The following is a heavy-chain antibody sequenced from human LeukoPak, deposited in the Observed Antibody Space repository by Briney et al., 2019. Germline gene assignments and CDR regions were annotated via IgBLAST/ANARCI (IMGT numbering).Heavy chain of an antibody. CDR1: GFTFSTYS. V-gene: IGHV3-21*01. Sequence: GGSLRLSCAASGFTFSTYSMNWVRQAPGKGLEWVSSISSSSGYTYYADSVKGRFTVSRDNAKNSLYLQMNSLSAEDTAVYYCATDFCIKPETTNDFYLDYWGQGTLVTVSS. CDR3: ATDFCIKPETTNDFYLDY. CDR2: ISSSSGYT. J-gene: IGHJ4*02. D-gene: IGHD2-8*01.